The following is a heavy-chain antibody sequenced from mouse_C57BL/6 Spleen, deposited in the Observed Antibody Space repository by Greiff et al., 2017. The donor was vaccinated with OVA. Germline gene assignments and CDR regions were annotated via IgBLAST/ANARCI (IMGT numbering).Heavy chain of an antibody. CDR2: IRNKANNHAT. CDR1: GFTFSDAW. J-gene: IGHJ1*03. V-gene: IGHV6-6*01. CDR3: TRGTTVVAPGYFDV. Sequence: EVQLVESGGGLVQPGGSMKLSCAASGFTFSDAWMDWVRQSPEKGLEWVAEIRNKANNHATYYAESVKGRFTISRDDSKSSVYLQMNSLRAEDTGIYYCTRGTTVVAPGYFDVWGTGTTVTVSS. D-gene: IGHD1-1*01.